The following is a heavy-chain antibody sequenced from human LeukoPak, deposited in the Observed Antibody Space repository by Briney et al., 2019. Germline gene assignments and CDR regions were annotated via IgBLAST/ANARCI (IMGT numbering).Heavy chain of an antibody. CDR3: ARGYYDFWSAYYYMGV. V-gene: IGHV3-7*01. J-gene: IGHJ6*03. Sequence: GGSLRLSCAASGFAFSSYWMSWVRQAPGKGLEGVANIKQDGSEKYYVDSVKGRFTISRDNAKNSLYLQMNSLRAEDTAVYYCARGYYDFWSAYYYMGVWGKGTTVTVSS. CDR1: GFAFSSYW. CDR2: IKQDGSEK. D-gene: IGHD3-3*01.